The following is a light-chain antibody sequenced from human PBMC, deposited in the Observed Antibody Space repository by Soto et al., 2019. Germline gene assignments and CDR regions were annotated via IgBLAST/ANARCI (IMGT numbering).Light chain of an antibody. Sequence: EILLTQSPGTLSLSPGERAALSCRASQIFSSNYLAWYQQKPGQAPRLLIYGASNRATGIPDRFSGSGSRTDFTITISRLEPEDFAVYYCQQYGSSPWTFGQGTKVEIK. V-gene: IGKV3-20*01. J-gene: IGKJ1*01. CDR2: GAS. CDR3: QQYGSSPWT. CDR1: QIFSSNY.